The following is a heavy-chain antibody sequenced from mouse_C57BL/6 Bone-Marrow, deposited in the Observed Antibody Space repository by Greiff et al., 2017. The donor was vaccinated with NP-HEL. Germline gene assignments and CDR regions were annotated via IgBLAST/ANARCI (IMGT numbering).Heavy chain of an antibody. V-gene: IGHV5-6*01. Sequence: EVQVVESGGDLVKPGGSLKLSCAASGFTFSSYGMSWVRQTPDKRLEWVAPISSGGSYTYYPDSVKGRFTISRDKANNTLYLQMSRLKSEDTAMYYCARQGNYRYFDVWGTGTTVTVSS. CDR3: ARQGNYRYFDV. CDR1: GFTFSSYG. CDR2: ISSGGSYT. J-gene: IGHJ1*03. D-gene: IGHD2-1*01.